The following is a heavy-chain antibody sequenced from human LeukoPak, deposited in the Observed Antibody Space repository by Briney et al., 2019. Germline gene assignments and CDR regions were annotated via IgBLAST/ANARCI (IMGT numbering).Heavy chain of an antibody. CDR1: GGSISSYY. J-gene: IGHJ3*01. CDR3: ARISSSNWYSERGAFDV. D-gene: IGHD6-13*01. V-gene: IGHV4-59*01. Sequence: SETLSLTCTVSGGSISSYYWSWVRQPPGKGLEWIGFVYYTGSTNYSPSLKSRVTISVDTSKNQFSLKLRSVTAADTAVYYCARISSSNWYSERGAFDVWGQGTMVTVSS. CDR2: VYYTGST.